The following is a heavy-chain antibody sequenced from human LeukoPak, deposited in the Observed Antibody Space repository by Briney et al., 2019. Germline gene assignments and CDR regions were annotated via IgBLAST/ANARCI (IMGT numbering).Heavy chain of an antibody. J-gene: IGHJ4*02. CDR2: ITSSRSYI. Sequence: GGSLRLSCAASGFTFSSYSMNWVRQAPGKGLEWVSSITSSRSYIYYADSVKGRFTISRDNAKDSLYLQMNSLRAEDTAVYYCAREALTGYYTAFDYWGQGTLVTVSS. CDR1: GFTFSSYS. D-gene: IGHD3-9*01. CDR3: AREALTGYYTAFDY. V-gene: IGHV3-21*01.